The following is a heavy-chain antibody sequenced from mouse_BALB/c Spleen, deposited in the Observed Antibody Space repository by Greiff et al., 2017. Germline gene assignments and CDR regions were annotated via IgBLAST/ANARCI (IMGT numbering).Heavy chain of an antibody. J-gene: IGHJ2*01. D-gene: IGHD1-2*01. CDR3: ARHTAQYYFDY. V-gene: IGHV5-6*01. CDR2: ISSGGSYT. CDR1: GFTFSSYG. Sequence: EVKVVESGGDLVKPGGSLKLSCAASGFTFSSYGMSWVRQTPDKRLEWVATISSGGSYTYYPDSVKGRFTISRDNAKNTLYLQMSSLKSEDTAMYYCARHTAQYYFDYWGQGTTLTVSS.